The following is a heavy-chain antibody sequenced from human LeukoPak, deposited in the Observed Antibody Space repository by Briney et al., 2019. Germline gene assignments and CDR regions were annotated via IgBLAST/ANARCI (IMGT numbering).Heavy chain of an antibody. Sequence: GGTLRLSCAASGFSFSNYGMNWVRQAPGKGLEWVSGIIGSGGTTYTADSVKGRFTISRDNSKNTLYLQMNSLRPEDTAVYYCARGRDYVIDYWGQGTLVTVSS. J-gene: IGHJ4*02. CDR3: ARGRDYVIDY. D-gene: IGHD4-17*01. CDR1: GFSFSNYG. V-gene: IGHV3-23*01. CDR2: IIGSGGTT.